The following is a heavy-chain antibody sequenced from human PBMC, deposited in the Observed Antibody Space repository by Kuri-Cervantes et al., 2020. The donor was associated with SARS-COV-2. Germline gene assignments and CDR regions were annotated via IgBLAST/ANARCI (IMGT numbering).Heavy chain of an antibody. CDR3: ARDGSKGKYFQH. Sequence: VKVSCKASGYTFTGYYMHWVRQAPGQGLEWMGWINPNSGGTNYAQKFQGRVTMTRDTSISTAYMELSRLRSGDTAVYYCARDGSKGKYFQHWGQGTLVTVSS. CDR2: INPNSGGT. J-gene: IGHJ1*01. V-gene: IGHV1-2*02. D-gene: IGHD3-10*01. CDR1: GYTFTGYY.